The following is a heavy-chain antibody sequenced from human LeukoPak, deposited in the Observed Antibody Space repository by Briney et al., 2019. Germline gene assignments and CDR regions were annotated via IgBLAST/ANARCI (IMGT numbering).Heavy chain of an antibody. V-gene: IGHV4-59*01. CDR2: IYYSGSS. J-gene: IGHJ6*03. CDR1: GGSISGYH. D-gene: IGHD3-16*01. CDR3: AKTPKGRWFGGYYMDV. Sequence: SETLSLTCNVSGGSISGYHWSWIRQPPGKGLEWLGYIYYSGSSNYNPSLKSRVTMSADTSKNQFSLKLSSVTAADTAVYYCAKTPKGRWFGGYYMDVWGKGTTVTVSS.